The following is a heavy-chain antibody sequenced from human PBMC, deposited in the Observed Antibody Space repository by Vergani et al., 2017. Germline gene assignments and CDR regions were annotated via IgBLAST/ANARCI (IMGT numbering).Heavy chain of an antibody. CDR2: VFHSGSA. D-gene: IGHD3-16*01. CDR3: ARQFWVSQGVGAFET. Sequence: QVQLQESGPGLVKPSETLSLTCSVSGYSISRGYYWGWIRQPPGKGLEWIATVFHSGSAYYNPSLRRRVTISVERSKNQFSLRLTTLTAAATAVYYCARQFWVSQGVGAFETWGRGTEVSVSS. CDR1: GYSISRGYY. J-gene: IGHJ3*02. V-gene: IGHV4-38-2*02.